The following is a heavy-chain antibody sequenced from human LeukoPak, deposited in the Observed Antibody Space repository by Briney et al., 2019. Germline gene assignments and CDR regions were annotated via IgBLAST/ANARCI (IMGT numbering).Heavy chain of an antibody. J-gene: IGHJ4*02. Sequence: PSETLSLTCAVYGGSFSGYYWSWIRQPPGKGLEWIGEINHSGSTNYNPSLKSRVTISVDTSKNQFSLKLSSVTAADTAVYYCARGPMTVGTSPFDYWGQGTLVTVSS. CDR3: ARGPMTVGTSPFDY. CDR2: INHSGST. D-gene: IGHD4/OR15-4a*01. CDR1: GGSFSGYY. V-gene: IGHV4-34*01.